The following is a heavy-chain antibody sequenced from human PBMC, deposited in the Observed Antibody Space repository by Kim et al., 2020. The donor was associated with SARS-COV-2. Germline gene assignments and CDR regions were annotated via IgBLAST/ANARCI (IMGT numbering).Heavy chain of an antibody. J-gene: IGHJ6*02. CDR1: GFTFTGSA. Sequence: GGSLRLSCAASGFTFTGSAIHWVRQASGKGLEWVGRIRNKANSYATAYTASVTGRFTISRDDSKNTAYLQMNSLKTEDTAVYYCTRHPIASYGDYVNYYYYYGMDVWGQGTTVTVSS. CDR2: IRNKANSYAT. V-gene: IGHV3-73*01. D-gene: IGHD4-17*01. CDR3: TRHPIASYGDYVNYYYYYGMDV.